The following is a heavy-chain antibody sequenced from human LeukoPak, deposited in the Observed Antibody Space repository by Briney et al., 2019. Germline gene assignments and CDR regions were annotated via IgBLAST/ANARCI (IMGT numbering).Heavy chain of an antibody. CDR2: IYYSGST. CDR1: GGSISSSSYY. D-gene: IGHD6-19*01. J-gene: IGHJ5*02. V-gene: IGHV4-39*01. Sequence: SETLSLTCTVPGGSISSSSYYSGWIRQPPGKWLEWIGRIYYSGSTSYNPSLKSRVPISVTTSKNRFSLKLTSLTATKPAVYYCARHTQPGQWRTHNWFDPWGQGTLVTVSS. CDR3: ARHTQPGQWRTHNWFDP.